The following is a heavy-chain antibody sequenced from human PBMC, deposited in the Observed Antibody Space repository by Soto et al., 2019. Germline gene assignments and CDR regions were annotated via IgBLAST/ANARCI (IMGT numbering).Heavy chain of an antibody. CDR1: GYTFTSYG. D-gene: IGHD3-22*01. Sequence: WPSVKVSCKASGYTFTSYGISWVRQAPGQGLEWMGWISAYNGNTNYAQKLQGRVTMTTDTSTSTAYMELRSLRSDDTAVYYCARDREIVVVEDAFDIWGQGTMVTVSS. CDR2: ISAYNGNT. CDR3: ARDREIVVVEDAFDI. J-gene: IGHJ3*02. V-gene: IGHV1-18*01.